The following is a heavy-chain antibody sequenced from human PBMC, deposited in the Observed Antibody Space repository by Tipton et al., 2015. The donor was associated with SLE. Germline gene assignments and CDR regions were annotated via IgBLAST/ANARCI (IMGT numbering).Heavy chain of an antibody. J-gene: IGHJ4*02. CDR2: IYYTGST. D-gene: IGHD3-3*01. CDR3: ARDPFGSGYYPH. CDR1: GGSFSSDTYL. V-gene: IGHV4-61*01. Sequence: TLSLTCTVSGGSFSSDTYLWGWIRQPPGKGLEWIGDIYYTGSTYYNPSLKSRVTISVDTSKNQFSLKLSSVTAADTAVYYCARDPFGSGYYPHWGQGTLVTVSS.